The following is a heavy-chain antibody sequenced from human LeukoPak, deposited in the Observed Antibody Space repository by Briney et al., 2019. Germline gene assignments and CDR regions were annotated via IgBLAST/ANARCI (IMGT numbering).Heavy chain of an antibody. D-gene: IGHD6-6*01. V-gene: IGHV4-59*12. CDR2: ILYSGST. Sequence: SETLSLTCTVSGASIRGYHWHWIRQPPGKGLEWIGYILYSGSTKYNSSLKSRVTMSVDTSKNHFSLKVNSVTAADTAVYYCAREDYSSSYYYGMDVWGQGTTVTVSS. J-gene: IGHJ6*02. CDR3: AREDYSSSYYYGMDV. CDR1: GASIRGYH.